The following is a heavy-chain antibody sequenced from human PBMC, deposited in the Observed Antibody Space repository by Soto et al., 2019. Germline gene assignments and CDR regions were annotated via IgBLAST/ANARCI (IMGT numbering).Heavy chain of an antibody. Sequence: GGSLRLSCAASGFTFSSYGMHWVRQAPGKGLEWVAVIWYDGSNKYHADSVKGRFTISRDNSKNTLYLQMNSLRAEDTAVYYCARERVDIVVVPAAISYYYYGMDVWGQGTTVTVSS. CDR2: IWYDGSNK. CDR3: ARERVDIVVVPAAISYYYYGMDV. V-gene: IGHV3-33*01. J-gene: IGHJ6*02. D-gene: IGHD2-2*02. CDR1: GFTFSSYG.